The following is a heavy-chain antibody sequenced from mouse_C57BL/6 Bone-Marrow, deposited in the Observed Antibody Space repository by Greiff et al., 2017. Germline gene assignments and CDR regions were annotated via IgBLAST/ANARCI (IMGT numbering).Heavy chain of an antibody. Sequence: QVQLQQPGAELVRPGSSVKLSCKASGYTFTSYWMDWVKQRPGQGLEWIGNIYPSDSETHYNQKFKDKATLPVDKSSSTAYMQLSSLTSEDSAVYYCARKLTGKWYFDVWGTGTTVTVSS. CDR1: GYTFTSYW. D-gene: IGHD4-1*01. V-gene: IGHV1-61*01. CDR2: IYPSDSET. J-gene: IGHJ1*03. CDR3: ARKLTGKWYFDV.